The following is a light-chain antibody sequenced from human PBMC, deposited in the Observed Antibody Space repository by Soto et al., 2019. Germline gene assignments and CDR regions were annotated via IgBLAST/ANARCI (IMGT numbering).Light chain of an antibody. CDR1: QSIANF. CDR3: QQSYSSLWT. J-gene: IGKJ1*01. Sequence: DIQMTQSPSAVSASVGDRVTITCRASQSIANFLNWYQQKPGKAPKLVIYGTSTLQSGVPSRFSGSGSGTDFTLTISRLQREDFATYYCQQSYSSLWTFGQGTKVDIK. CDR2: GTS. V-gene: IGKV1-39*01.